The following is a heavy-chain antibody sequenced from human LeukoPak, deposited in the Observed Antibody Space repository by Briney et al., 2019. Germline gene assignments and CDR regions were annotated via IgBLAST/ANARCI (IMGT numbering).Heavy chain of an antibody. Sequence: KPGGSLRLSCAASGFTFSSYSMNWVRQAPGKGLEWVSSISSTSIYKYYADSVKGRFTISRDNAENSLYLQMNSLRDEDTAVYFCARDSPEGTNWSSEPTFDYWGQGILVTVSS. D-gene: IGHD1-1*01. J-gene: IGHJ4*02. CDR3: ARDSPEGTNWSSEPTFDY. CDR2: ISSTSIYK. V-gene: IGHV3-21*01. CDR1: GFTFSSYS.